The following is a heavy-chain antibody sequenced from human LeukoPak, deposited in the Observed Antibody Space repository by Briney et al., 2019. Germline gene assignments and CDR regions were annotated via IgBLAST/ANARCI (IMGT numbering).Heavy chain of an antibody. CDR1: GGSISSSSYY. J-gene: IGHJ6*03. Sequence: PSETLSLTCTVSGGSISSSSYYWGWIRQPPGKGLEWIGSIYYSGSTYYNPSLKSRVTISVDTSKNQFSLKLSSVTAADTAVYYCATRKDSGSYFLYYYMDVRGKGTTVTISS. V-gene: IGHV4-39*01. CDR3: ATRKDSGSYFLYYYMDV. CDR2: IYYSGST. D-gene: IGHD1-26*01.